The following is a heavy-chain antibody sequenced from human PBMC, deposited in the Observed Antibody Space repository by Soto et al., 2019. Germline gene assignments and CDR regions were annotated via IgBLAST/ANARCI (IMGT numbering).Heavy chain of an antibody. CDR1: GDSVSSNSAA. D-gene: IGHD2-2*01. J-gene: IGHJ6*02. Sequence: SQTLSLTCAISGDSVSSNSAAWNWIRQSPSRGLEWLGRTYYRSKWYNDYAVSVKSRITINPDTSKNQFSLQLNSVTPEDTAVYYCARANIVLVPAAMNYYYYYYCMDVWGQGTTVTVSS. CDR2: TYYRSKWYN. V-gene: IGHV6-1*01. CDR3: ARANIVLVPAAMNYYYYYYCMDV.